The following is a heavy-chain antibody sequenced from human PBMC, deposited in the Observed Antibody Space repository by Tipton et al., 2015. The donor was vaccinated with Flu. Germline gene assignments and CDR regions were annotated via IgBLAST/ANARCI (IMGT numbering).Heavy chain of an antibody. CDR2: IYYSGST. D-gene: IGHD6-13*01. J-gene: IGHJ2*01. V-gene: IGHV4-59*01. CDR3: ARVSSCSSWSQDWYFDL. Sequence: TLSLTCTVSGGSISSYYWSWIRQPPGKGLEWIGYIYYSGSTNYNPSLKSRVTISVDTSKNQFSLKLSSVTAADTAVYYCARVSSCSSWSQDWYFDLWGRGTLVTVSS. CDR1: GGSISSYY.